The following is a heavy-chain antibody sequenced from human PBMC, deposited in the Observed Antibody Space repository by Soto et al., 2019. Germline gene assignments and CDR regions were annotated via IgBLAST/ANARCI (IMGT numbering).Heavy chain of an antibody. D-gene: IGHD2-21*01. V-gene: IGHV1-18*01. CDR2: ISAYNGNT. CDR3: AREVIVVVIRGAFDI. J-gene: IGHJ3*02. CDR1: GYTFTSYG. Sequence: VKVSCKASGYTFTSYGISWVRQAPGQGLEWMGWISAYNGNTNYAQKLQGRVTMTTDTSTSTAYMELRSLRSDDTAVYYCAREVIVVVIRGAFDIWGQGTMVTVSS.